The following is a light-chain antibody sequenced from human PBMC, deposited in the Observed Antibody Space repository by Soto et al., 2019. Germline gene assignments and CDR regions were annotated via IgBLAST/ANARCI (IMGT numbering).Light chain of an antibody. CDR2: DTS. J-gene: IGKJ1*01. CDR3: QQYVHWPPGT. V-gene: IGKV3-15*01. Sequence: EIVLTQSPGTLSLSPGERATLSCRASQSVSSSYLAWYQQKPGQAPRPLIYDTSTRAPGIAARFSGSGSGTEFTLTITSLQSEDVAVYYCQQYVHWPPGTFGQGTKVDIK. CDR1: QSVSSSY.